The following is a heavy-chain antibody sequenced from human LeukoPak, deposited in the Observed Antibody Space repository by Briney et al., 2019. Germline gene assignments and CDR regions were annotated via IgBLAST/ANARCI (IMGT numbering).Heavy chain of an antibody. CDR1: GFTFSSYA. V-gene: IGHV3-23*01. D-gene: IGHD2-2*01. Sequence: GGSLRLSCAASGFTFSSYAMSRVRQAPGKGLEWVSAISGSGGSTYYADSVKGRFTISRDNSKNTLYLQMNSLRAEDTAVYYCAKERGIVVVPAAHFDYWGQGTLVTVSS. J-gene: IGHJ4*02. CDR3: AKERGIVVVPAAHFDY. CDR2: ISGSGGST.